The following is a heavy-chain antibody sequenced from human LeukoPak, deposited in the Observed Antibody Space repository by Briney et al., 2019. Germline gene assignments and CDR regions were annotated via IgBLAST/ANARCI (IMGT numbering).Heavy chain of an antibody. D-gene: IGHD5-18*01. CDR3: ASSGFSQGVLDN. J-gene: IGHJ4*02. V-gene: IGHV3-21*01. CDR2: ISSSSGSR. Sequence: GGSLRLSCAAYRFNFSIYTMNWVRQPPGKGLEWVSSISSSSGSRYYTDSLKGRFTVSRDNAKNSLYLQIDNLRAEDTAVYYCASSGFSQGVLDNWGQGTLVIVSS. CDR1: RFNFSIYT.